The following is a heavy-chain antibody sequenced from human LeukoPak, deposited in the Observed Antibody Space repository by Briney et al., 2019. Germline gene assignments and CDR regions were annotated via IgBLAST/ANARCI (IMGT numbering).Heavy chain of an antibody. J-gene: IGHJ4*02. CDR2: IYSGGST. V-gene: IGHV3-53*01. Sequence: PGGSLRLSCAASGFTVSSNYMSWVRQAPGKGPEWVSVIYSGGSTYYADSVKGRFTISRDNSKNTLYLQMNSLRAEDTAVYYCARGLAAAAHFDYWGQGTLVTVSS. CDR1: GFTVSSNY. D-gene: IGHD6-13*01. CDR3: ARGLAAAAHFDY.